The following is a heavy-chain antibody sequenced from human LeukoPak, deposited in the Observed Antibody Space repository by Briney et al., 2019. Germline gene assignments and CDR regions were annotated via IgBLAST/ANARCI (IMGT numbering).Heavy chain of an antibody. J-gene: IGHJ4*02. CDR1: GYTFTGYY. D-gene: IGHD2-21*02. CDR2: INPNSGDT. V-gene: IGHV1-2*06. CDR3: ARDYCGGDCFPDY. Sequence: GASVKVSCKASGYTFTGYYVHWVRQAPGQGLEWMGRINPNSGDTNYAQKFQGRVTMTRDTSISTAHMELSRLRSDDTAVYYCARDYCGGDCFPDYWGQGTLVTVSS.